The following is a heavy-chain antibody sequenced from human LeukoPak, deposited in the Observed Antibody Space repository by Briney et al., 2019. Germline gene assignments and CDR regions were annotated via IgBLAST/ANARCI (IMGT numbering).Heavy chain of an antibody. CDR3: ATSPIVGTTYYFDS. Sequence: GGSLRLSCAASGFTFSSYSMNWVRQAPGKGLEWVSSITNGTTYIFHADSVKGRFTISRDNAKNTLYLQMNSLRVEDTAVYYCATSPIVGTTYYFDSWGQGTLVTVSS. CDR1: GFTFSSYS. J-gene: IGHJ4*02. D-gene: IGHD1-26*01. CDR2: ITNGTTYI. V-gene: IGHV3-21*06.